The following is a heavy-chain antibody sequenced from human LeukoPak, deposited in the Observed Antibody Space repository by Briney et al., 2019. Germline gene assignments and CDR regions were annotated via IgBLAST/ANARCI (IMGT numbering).Heavy chain of an antibody. CDR3: ARVRSSLFDY. D-gene: IGHD6-13*01. J-gene: IGHJ4*02. V-gene: IGHV4-30-4*01. CDR1: GGSISSGDYY. Sequence: SETLSLTCTVSGGSISSGDYYWSWIRQPPGKGLEWIGYIYYSGSTYHNPSLKSRVTISVDTSKNQFSLKLSSVTAPDTAVYYCARVRSSLFDYWGQGTLVTVSS. CDR2: IYYSGST.